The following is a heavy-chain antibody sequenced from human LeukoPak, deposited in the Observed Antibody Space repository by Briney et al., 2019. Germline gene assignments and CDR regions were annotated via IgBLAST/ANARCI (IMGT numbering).Heavy chain of an antibody. D-gene: IGHD3-22*01. CDR1: GYTFTGYY. CDR2: INPNSGGT. Sequence: ASVKVSCKASGYTFTGYYMHWVRQAPGQGLEWMGWINPNSGGTNYAQKFQGRVTMTRDTSISTAYMELKRLRSDDTAVYYCARVEGGWDSSGYYFEYFQHWGQGTLVTVSS. J-gene: IGHJ1*01. CDR3: ARVEGGWDSSGYYFEYFQH. V-gene: IGHV1-2*02.